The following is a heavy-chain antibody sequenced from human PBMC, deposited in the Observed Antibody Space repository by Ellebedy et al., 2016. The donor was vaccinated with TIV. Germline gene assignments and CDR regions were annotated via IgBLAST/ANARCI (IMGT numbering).Heavy chain of an antibody. CDR1: GYIFTAYY. V-gene: IGHV1-2*02. D-gene: IGHD4/OR15-4a*01. J-gene: IGHJ6*02. CDR3: ARVLRATSGMDV. CDR2: INPDSGGT. Sequence: ASVKVSCKTSGYIFTAYYIHWVRQAPGQGLEWMGWINPDSGGTNFPQKFQGRVTKTRDTPVNNAYMELSRLQSDDTAVYYCARVLRATSGMDVWGQGTTVTVS.